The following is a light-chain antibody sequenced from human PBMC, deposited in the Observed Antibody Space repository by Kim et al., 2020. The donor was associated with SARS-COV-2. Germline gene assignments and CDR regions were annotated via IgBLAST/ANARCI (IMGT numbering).Light chain of an antibody. V-gene: IGKV1-6*01. J-gene: IGKJ1*01. CDR1: QAIRND. Sequence: AIQMTQSPFSLSASVGDRVTISCRASQAIRNDLGWYQQKPGKAPKVLIYAASTLQSGVPSRFSGSGSGTNFTLTISSLQPEDFATYYCLQDYTFPWTFGQGTKVEI. CDR3: LQDYTFPWT. CDR2: AAS.